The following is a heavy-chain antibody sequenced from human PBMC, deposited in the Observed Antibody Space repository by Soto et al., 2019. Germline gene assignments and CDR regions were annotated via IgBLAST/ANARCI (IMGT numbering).Heavy chain of an antibody. CDR1: GFTFTNYA. V-gene: IGHV3-23*01. Sequence: GGSLRLSCAASGFTFTNYAMTWVRQAPGKGLEWVSGISASGGSTYYADSVKGRFTISRDNSKNTLFLQMNSLRAEDTALYYCAKDRGSLYTSSSPLDFWGQGTLVTVSS. CDR3: AKDRGSLYTSSSPLDF. J-gene: IGHJ4*02. D-gene: IGHD6-6*01. CDR2: ISASGGST.